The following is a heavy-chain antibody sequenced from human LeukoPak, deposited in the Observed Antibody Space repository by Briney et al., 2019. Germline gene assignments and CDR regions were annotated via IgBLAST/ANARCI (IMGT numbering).Heavy chain of an antibody. CDR3: ARQFRQAARLDY. V-gene: IGHV4-34*01. CDR1: GGSISSYY. J-gene: IGHJ4*02. D-gene: IGHD6-6*01. CDR2: INHSGST. Sequence: PSETLSLTCTVSGGSISSYYWSWIRQPPGKGLEWIGEINHSGSTNYNPSLKSRVTISVDTSKNQFSLKLSSVTAADTAVYYCARQFRQAARLDYWGQGTLVTVSS.